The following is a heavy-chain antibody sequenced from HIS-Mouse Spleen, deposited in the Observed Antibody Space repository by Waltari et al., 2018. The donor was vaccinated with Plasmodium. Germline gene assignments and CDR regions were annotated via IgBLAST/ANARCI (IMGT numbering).Heavy chain of an antibody. J-gene: IGHJ4*02. V-gene: IGHV4-31*03. D-gene: IGHD6-13*01. CDR3: ARSIAATVTFYFDY. Sequence: QVQLKESGPGLVKPSQTLSLTCTVSGGSISSGGYSWSWIRQHPGKGLEWIGYIYYSGSTYYNPSLKSRVTISVDTSKNQFSLKLSSVTAADTAVYYCARSIAATVTFYFDYWGQGTLVTVSS. CDR1: GGSISSGGYS. CDR2: IYYSGST.